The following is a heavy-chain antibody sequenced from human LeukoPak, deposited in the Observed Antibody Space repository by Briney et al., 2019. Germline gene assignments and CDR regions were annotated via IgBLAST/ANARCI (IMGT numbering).Heavy chain of an antibody. Sequence: GASVKVSCKASGYTFTSYGISWVRQAPGQGLEWMGWISAYTGSTNYVQKFQGRVTMTTDTSTSTAYMELRSLRSDDTAVYYCARVRGELWFGESYYYYMDVWGKGTTVTISS. CDR3: ARVRGELWFGESYYYYMDV. CDR2: ISAYTGST. V-gene: IGHV1-18*01. J-gene: IGHJ6*03. CDR1: GYTFTSYG. D-gene: IGHD3-10*01.